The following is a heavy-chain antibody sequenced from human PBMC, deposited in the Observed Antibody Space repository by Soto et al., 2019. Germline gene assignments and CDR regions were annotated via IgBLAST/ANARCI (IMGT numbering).Heavy chain of an antibody. CDR1: GFTVSSNY. V-gene: IGHV3-53*01. CDR3: PRGPYCSSTSCSGPIPYYFYGMDV. CDR2: IYSGGST. Sequence: GGSPRLSCAASGFTVSSNYMSWVRQAPGKGLEWVSVIYSGGSTYYADSVKGRFTISRDNSKSRLYLQMNSLRAEDTAVYYCPRGPYCSSTSCSGPIPYYFYGMDVWGQGTTVTVSS. J-gene: IGHJ6*02. D-gene: IGHD2-2*01.